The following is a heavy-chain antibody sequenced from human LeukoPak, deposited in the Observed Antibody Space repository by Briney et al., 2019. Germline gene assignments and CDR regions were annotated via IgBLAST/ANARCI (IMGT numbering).Heavy chain of an antibody. D-gene: IGHD2-21*01. CDR1: GGSFSGYY. CDR3: ARASRIVVVIASYDY. J-gene: IGHJ4*02. CDR2: INHSGST. V-gene: IGHV4-34*01. Sequence: PSETLSLTCAVYGGSFSGYYWSWIRQPPGKGLEWIGEINHSGSTNYNPSLKSQVTISVDTSKNQFSLKLSSVTAADTAVYYCARASRIVVVIASYDYWGQGTLVTVSS.